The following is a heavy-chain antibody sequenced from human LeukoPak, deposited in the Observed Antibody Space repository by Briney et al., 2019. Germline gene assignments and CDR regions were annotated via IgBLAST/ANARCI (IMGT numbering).Heavy chain of an antibody. J-gene: IGHJ5*02. V-gene: IGHV3-15*01. CDR1: GFSFSNAW. D-gene: IGHD5-24*01. Sequence: PGGSLRLSCAASGFSFSNAWMSWVRQAPGKGLEWVGRIKTKTDGETTDYAAPVKGRFTISRDDSKNTLYLQMNSLKTEDTAVYYCAETHRYNHWSQGTMVTVSS. CDR3: AETHRYNH. CDR2: IKTKTDGETT.